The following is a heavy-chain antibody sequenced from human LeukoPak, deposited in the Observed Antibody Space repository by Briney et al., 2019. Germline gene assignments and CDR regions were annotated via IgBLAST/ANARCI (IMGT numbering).Heavy chain of an antibody. CDR1: GFTFSDFY. J-gene: IGHJ4*02. V-gene: IGHV3-11*01. CDR2: ISSNSGHTT. CDR3: IGSSVVASTP. Sequence: PGGSLRLSCAASGFTFSDFYMGWIRQAPGKGLEWISYISSNSGHTTYYADSVKGRFTISRDNAKNLLYLQMNSLRAEDTALYYCIGSSVVASTPWGQGTLVTVSS. D-gene: IGHD2-15*01.